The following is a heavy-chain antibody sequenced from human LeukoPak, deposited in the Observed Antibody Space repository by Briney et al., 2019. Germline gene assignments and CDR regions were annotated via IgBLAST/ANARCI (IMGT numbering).Heavy chain of an antibody. CDR3: ARHGHDILTGYINWFDP. V-gene: IGHV4-39*07. CDR2: IYYSGST. J-gene: IGHJ5*02. CDR1: GGSISSSSYY. Sequence: SETLSLTCTVSGGSISSSSYYWGWIRQPPGKGLEWIGSIYYSGSTYYNPSLKSRVTISVDTSKNQFSLKLSSVTAADTALYYCARHGHDILTGYINWFDPWGQGTLVTVSS. D-gene: IGHD3-9*01.